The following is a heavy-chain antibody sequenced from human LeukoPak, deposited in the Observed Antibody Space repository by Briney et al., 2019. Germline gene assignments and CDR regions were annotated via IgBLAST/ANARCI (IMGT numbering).Heavy chain of an antibody. V-gene: IGHV5-51*01. CDR3: ARRPYSGSPNWFDP. Sequence: GESLKISCEASGHSFTNHWIGWVRQMPGKGLEWMGIINLGDSETQYSPSFQGQVTISLDKSISTAYLQWRSLRVSDTAMYYCARRPYSGSPNWFDPWGQGTLVTVSS. J-gene: IGHJ5*02. CDR2: INLGDSET. D-gene: IGHD1-26*01. CDR1: GHSFTNHW.